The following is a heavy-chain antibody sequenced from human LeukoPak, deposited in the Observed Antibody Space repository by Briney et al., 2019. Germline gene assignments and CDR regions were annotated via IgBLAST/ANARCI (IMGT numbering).Heavy chain of an antibody. J-gene: IGHJ3*02. CDR3: ARGLTPDAFDI. CDR2: IFHRGIP. V-gene: IGHV4-4*02. Sequence: SETLSLTCAVSDYSITNSWWSWVRQSPGMRLEWIGQIFHRGIPNYNPSLKSRVTMSIDKSNNQVSLKMNSVTAADTAVYYCARGLTPDAFDIWGQGTMVTVSS. CDR1: DYSITNSW.